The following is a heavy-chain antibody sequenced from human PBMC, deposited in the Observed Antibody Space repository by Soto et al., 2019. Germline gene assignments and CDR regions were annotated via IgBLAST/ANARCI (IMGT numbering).Heavy chain of an antibody. V-gene: IGHV1-2*02. Sequence: HVQLVQSGAEVKKPGASVKVSCKASGYTFTSYGISWVRQAPGQGLEWMGWINPNSGGTNYAQKFQGRVTMTRDTSISTAYMELSRLRSDDTAVYYCARGPWGSSTSGYYYYYGMDVWGQGTTVTVSS. CDR1: GYTFTSYG. CDR3: ARGPWGSSTSGYYYYYGMDV. D-gene: IGHD2-2*01. J-gene: IGHJ6*02. CDR2: INPNSGGT.